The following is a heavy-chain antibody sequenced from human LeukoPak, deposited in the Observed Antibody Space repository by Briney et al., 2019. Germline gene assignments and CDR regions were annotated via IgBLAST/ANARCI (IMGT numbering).Heavy chain of an antibody. CDR3: AKDHFTGGDYGDYFDL. J-gene: IGHJ4*02. CDR2: INDRSNFK. V-gene: IGHV3-23*01. Sequence: GGSLRLSCVASGFSFSDYAMSWVRQSPGQGLHWVSVINDRSNFKVYADSVRGRFIISRDNSQNTLYLEMNSLRADDTAIYYCAKDHFTGGDYGDYFDLWGQGVLVTVSS. CDR1: GFSFSDYA. D-gene: IGHD3-16*01.